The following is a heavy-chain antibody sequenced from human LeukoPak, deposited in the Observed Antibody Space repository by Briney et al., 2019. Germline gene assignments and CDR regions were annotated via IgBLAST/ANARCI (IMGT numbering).Heavy chain of an antibody. J-gene: IGHJ3*02. CDR3: ARGRYDFWSGYSENAFDI. CDR2: IYTSGST. Sequence: SETLSLTCTVSGGSISSGSYYWSWIRQPAGKGLEWIGRIYTSGSTNYNPSLKSRVTISVDTSKNQFSLKLSSVTAADTAVYYCARGRYDFWSGYSENAFDIWGQGTMVTVSS. D-gene: IGHD3-3*01. V-gene: IGHV4-61*02. CDR1: GGSISSGSYY.